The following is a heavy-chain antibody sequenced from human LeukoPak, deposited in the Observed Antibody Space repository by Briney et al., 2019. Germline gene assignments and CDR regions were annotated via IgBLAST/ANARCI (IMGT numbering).Heavy chain of an antibody. CDR2: IIPMLDIQ. Sequence: SVKVSCKASGGTFNNYAFSWVRQAPGQGLEWMGRIIPMLDIQNYAQKFQGRVTITADKSTSTAYMELSSLRSEDTAVYYCASERGATQYFDYWGQGTVVTVSS. J-gene: IGHJ4*02. CDR3: ASERGATQYFDY. CDR1: GGTFNNYA. V-gene: IGHV1-69*04. D-gene: IGHD3-10*01.